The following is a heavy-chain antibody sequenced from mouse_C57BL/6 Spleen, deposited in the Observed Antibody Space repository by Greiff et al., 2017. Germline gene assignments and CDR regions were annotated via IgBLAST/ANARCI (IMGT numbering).Heavy chain of an antibody. CDR2: ISNGGGST. J-gene: IGHJ4*01. CDR1: GFTFSDYY. Sequence: DVMLVESGGGLVQPGGSLKLSCAASGFTFSDYYMYWVRQTPEKRLEWVAYISNGGGSTYYPDTVKGRFTISRDNAKNTLYLQMSRLKSEDTAMYYCARPGYDSPMDYWGQGTSVTVSS. V-gene: IGHV5-12*01. D-gene: IGHD2-4*01. CDR3: ARPGYDSPMDY.